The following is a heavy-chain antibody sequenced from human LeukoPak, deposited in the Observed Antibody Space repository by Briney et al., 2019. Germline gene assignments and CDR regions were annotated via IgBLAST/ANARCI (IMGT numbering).Heavy chain of an antibody. CDR2: ISESGGST. J-gene: IGHJ4*02. CDR3: AKGWSYFLDN. CDR1: GFTFTNYA. D-gene: IGHD6-13*01. V-gene: IGHV3-23*01. Sequence: GGSLRLSCAASGFTFTNYAMSWVRQAPGKGLEWVSTISESGGSTNYADSVKGRFTISRDNSKNTLYLQMNSLRAEDTALYCCAKGWSYFLDNWGQGTLVTVSS.